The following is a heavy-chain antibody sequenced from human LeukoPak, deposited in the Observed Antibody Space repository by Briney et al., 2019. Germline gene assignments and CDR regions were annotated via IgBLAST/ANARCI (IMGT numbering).Heavy chain of an antibody. CDR1: GFTFSDYY. V-gene: IGHV3-11*05. CDR3: ARALYSSSWYGFDY. D-gene: IGHD6-13*01. CDR2: ISSSSSYT. Sequence: GGSLRLSCAASGFTFSDYYMSWIRQAPGKGLEWVSYISSSSSYTNYADSVKGRFTISRDNAKNSLYLQMNSLRAEDTAVYYCARALYSSSWYGFDYWGQGTLVTVSS. J-gene: IGHJ4*02.